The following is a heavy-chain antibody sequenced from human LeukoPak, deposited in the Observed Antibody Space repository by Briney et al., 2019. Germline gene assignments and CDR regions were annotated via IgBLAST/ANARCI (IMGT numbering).Heavy chain of an antibody. D-gene: IGHD5-24*01. CDR3: GRDLRWLRIIVY. CDR2: ISSSGSTI. J-gene: IGHJ4*02. CDR1: GFTFSDYY. V-gene: IGHV3-11*04. Sequence: GGSLRLSCAASGFTFSDYYMSWIRQAPGKGLEWVSYISSSGSTIYYADSVKGRFTISRDNAKNSLYLQMNSLRAEDTAVYYCGRDLRWLRIIVYWGQGTLVTVSS.